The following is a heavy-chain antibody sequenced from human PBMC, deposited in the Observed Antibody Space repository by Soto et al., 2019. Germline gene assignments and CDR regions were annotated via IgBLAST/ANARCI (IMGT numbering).Heavy chain of an antibody. Sequence: QVQLVESGGGVVQPGRSLRLSCEASGFKFSDRAMHWVRQAPGKGREWLAIVWSDGSEKFYAGSVKGRFTISRDNSKNTVYLQMDSLNAEDTAMYYCERARFPDEDIYAMDVWCQVTAVTVSS. CDR1: GFKFSDRA. CDR2: VWSDGSEK. D-gene: IGHD2-15*01. J-gene: IGHJ6*02. CDR3: ERARFPDEDIYAMDV. V-gene: IGHV3-33*01.